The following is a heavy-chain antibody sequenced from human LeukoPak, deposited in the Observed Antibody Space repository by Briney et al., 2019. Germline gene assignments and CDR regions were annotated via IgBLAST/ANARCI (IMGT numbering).Heavy chain of an antibody. CDR2: IYSGGNT. V-gene: IGHV3-53*01. D-gene: IGHD3-16*02. CDR1: GSTVSSNS. J-gene: IGHJ4*02. CDR3: GRLKRSGYIIDL. Sequence: GGSLRLSCAVSGSTVSSNSMTWVRQAPGKGLEWVSLIYSGGNTSYADSVKGRFTISRDNSRNTLYLQLNSLRAEDTAVYYCGRLKRSGYIIDLWGQGTLVTVSS.